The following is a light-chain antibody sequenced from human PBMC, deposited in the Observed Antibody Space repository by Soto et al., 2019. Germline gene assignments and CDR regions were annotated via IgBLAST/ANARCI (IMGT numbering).Light chain of an antibody. CDR3: QQYNNWPPWT. CDR1: QSIRTD. J-gene: IGKJ1*01. V-gene: IGKV3D-15*01. CDR2: DAS. Sequence: DIVMTQSPATLSVSPGERATLSCRASQSIRTDLAWYQQKSGQGPRLLIYDASTRATGIPARFSGSGSGTEFTLTISSLQSEYFAVYYCQQYNNWPPWTFGQGTKVEIK.